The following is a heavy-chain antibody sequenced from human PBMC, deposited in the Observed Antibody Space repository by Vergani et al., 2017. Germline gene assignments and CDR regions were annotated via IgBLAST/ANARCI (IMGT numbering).Heavy chain of an antibody. D-gene: IGHD4-11*01. J-gene: IGHJ6*03. CDR3: ARVNTETNGHLYYSYYMDV. V-gene: IGHV4-34*01. Sequence: QVQLRQWGGGLLKPSETLSLTCVVNGGSFTSYHWTWIRQSPGEGLEWVGDIDHTGRPDYNPSLKSRLTMSVDKSRNQFSLTLNSVTATDTAIYFCARVNTETNGHLYYSYYMDVWGQGTAVTVS. CDR2: IDHTGRP. CDR1: GGSFTSYH.